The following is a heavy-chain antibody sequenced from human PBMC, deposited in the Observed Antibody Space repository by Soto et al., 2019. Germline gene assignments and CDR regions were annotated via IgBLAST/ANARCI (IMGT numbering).Heavy chain of an antibody. J-gene: IGHJ5*02. Sequence: GGARRDWGGGSGVTLRRNGMHGGRQAPGKGLEWVAATSYDESYKYYGDSGKGRVTISRDNSKNTLYLQMNRLRGEDTYEDYYANAVCLTPAPLLFPSCAQGP. D-gene: IGHD2-2*01. CDR3: ANAVCLTPAPLLFPS. CDR2: TSYDESYK. CDR1: GVTLRRNG. V-gene: IGHV3-30*18.